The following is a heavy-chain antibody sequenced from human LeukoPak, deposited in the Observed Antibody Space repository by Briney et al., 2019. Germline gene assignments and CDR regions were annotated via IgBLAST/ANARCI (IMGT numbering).Heavy chain of an antibody. CDR1: GFTFSSYS. Sequence: GGSLRLSCAASGFTFSSYSMNWVRQAPGKGLEWVSSISSSSSYMYYADSVKGRFTISRDNAKNSLYLQMNSLRAEDTAVYYCARDLSSKLDYWGQGTLVTVSS. CDR3: ARDLSSKLDY. J-gene: IGHJ4*02. D-gene: IGHD6-13*01. V-gene: IGHV3-21*01. CDR2: ISSSSSYM.